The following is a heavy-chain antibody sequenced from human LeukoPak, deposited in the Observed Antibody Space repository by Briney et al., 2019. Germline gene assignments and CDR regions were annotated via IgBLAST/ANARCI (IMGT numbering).Heavy chain of an antibody. CDR1: GFTFSTYE. V-gene: IGHV3-48*03. CDR3: ATQAFP. Sequence: GGSLRLSCAASGFTFSTYEMNWVRQAPGKGLEWVSYITDSGRTIYYADSVKGRFTISRDNAKNSLFLQMNSLRAEDTAVYYCATQAFPWGQGTLVTVSS. CDR2: ITDSGRTI. D-gene: IGHD3-3*02. J-gene: IGHJ5*02.